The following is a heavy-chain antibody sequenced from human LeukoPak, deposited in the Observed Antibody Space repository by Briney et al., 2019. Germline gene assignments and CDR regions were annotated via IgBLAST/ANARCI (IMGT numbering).Heavy chain of an antibody. V-gene: IGHV1-2*02. CDR2: IKPGSGGT. D-gene: IGHD4-23*01. Sequence: ASVKVSCKASGYTFSDHYMHWVRQAPGQGLGWMGWIKPGSGGTNYAQNFKGRVTMTRDMSISTAYMELSSLRSDDTAVYYCARDLGGNSFDYWGQGTLVTVSS. CDR3: ARDLGGNSFDY. CDR1: GYTFSDHY. J-gene: IGHJ4*02.